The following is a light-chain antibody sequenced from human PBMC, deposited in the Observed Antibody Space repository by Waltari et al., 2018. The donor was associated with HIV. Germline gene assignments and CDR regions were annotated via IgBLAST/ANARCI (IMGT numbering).Light chain of an antibody. CDR3: QTWDTSTASYV. Sequence: SYEVSQPPSVSVSPGQTASISCSGDKLADKYVCWYQQKPGQSPVLVIFQHNKRPSGIPEPFSGSKSGNTATLTIRGTQTMDDADYFCQTWDTSTASYVFGTGTTVTVL. CDR2: QHN. J-gene: IGLJ1*01. CDR1: KLADKY. V-gene: IGLV3-1*01.